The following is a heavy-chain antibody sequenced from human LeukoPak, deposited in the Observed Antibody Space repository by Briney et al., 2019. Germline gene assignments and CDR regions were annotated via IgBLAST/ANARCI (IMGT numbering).Heavy chain of an antibody. CDR3: AKDPQKWESYFDY. Sequence: PGGSLRLSCAASGFTFSSYGMHWVRQAPGKGLEWMAFIRYDGSNKYYADSVKGLFTISRDNSKNTLYLQMNSLRAEDTAVYYCAKDPQKWESYFDYWGQGTLVTVSS. CDR2: IRYDGSNK. CDR1: GFTFSSYG. J-gene: IGHJ4*02. D-gene: IGHD1-26*01. V-gene: IGHV3-30*02.